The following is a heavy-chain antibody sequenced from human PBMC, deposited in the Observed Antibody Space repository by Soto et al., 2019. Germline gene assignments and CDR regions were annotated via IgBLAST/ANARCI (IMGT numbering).Heavy chain of an antibody. CDR1: GGSISGGDYY. CDR3: ARAGPRAVAGAGYYFDY. CDR2: IYYSGIT. J-gene: IGHJ4*02. D-gene: IGHD6-19*01. V-gene: IGHV4-30-4*01. Sequence: SETLSLTCTVSGGSISGGDYYRSWIRQPPGKGLEWIGYIYYSGITYYNPSLKSRVTISVDTSKNQFSLKLSSVTAADTAVYYCARAGPRAVAGAGYYFDYWGQGTLVTVS.